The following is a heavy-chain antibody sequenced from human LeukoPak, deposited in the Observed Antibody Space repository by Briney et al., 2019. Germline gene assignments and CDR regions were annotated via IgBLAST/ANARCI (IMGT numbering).Heavy chain of an antibody. J-gene: IGHJ5*02. V-gene: IGHV4-59*06. Sequence: SETLSLTCTVSGGSISSYYWSWIRQHPGKGLEWIGYIYYSGSTYYNPSLKSRVTISVDTSKNQFSLKLSSVTAADTAVYYCAGWVRYYGSGSDYRGFWFDPWGQGTLVTVSS. CDR3: AGWVRYYGSGSDYRGFWFDP. D-gene: IGHD3-10*01. CDR2: IYYSGST. CDR1: GGSISSYY.